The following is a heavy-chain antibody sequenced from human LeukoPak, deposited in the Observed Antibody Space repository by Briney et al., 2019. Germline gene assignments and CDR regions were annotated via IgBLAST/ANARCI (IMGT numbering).Heavy chain of an antibody. J-gene: IGHJ4*02. CDR1: GGSLSSGDYY. D-gene: IGHD2-15*01. V-gene: IGHV4-61*02. CDR2: IYSSVSTRYSPSL. CDR3: ARDRQEGGMRVSSFEF. Sequence: PSETLSLTCTVSGGSLSSGDYYWSWVRQPAGKGLEWIGRIYSSVSTRYSPSLQYNPSLKSRVTISKDTSRNRFSLNLNSVAAADTAIYYCARDRQEGGMRVSSFEFWGQGTPVTVSS.